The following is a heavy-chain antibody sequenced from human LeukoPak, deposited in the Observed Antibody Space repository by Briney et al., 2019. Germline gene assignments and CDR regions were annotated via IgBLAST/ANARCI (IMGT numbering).Heavy chain of an antibody. J-gene: IGHJ5*02. Sequence: KPSETLSLTCAVSGGSISSYYWSWIRQPPGKGLEWIGYIYYSGSANYNPSLKSRVTISVDTSKNQFSLKLSSVTAADTAVYYCARVDYYDSSGYYTNWFDPWGQGTLVAVSS. CDR2: IYYSGSA. V-gene: IGHV4-59*01. CDR1: GGSISSYY. CDR3: ARVDYYDSSGYYTNWFDP. D-gene: IGHD3-22*01.